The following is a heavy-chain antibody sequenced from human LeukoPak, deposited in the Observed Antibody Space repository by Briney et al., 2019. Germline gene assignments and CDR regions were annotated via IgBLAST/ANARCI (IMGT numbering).Heavy chain of an antibody. V-gene: IGHV3-53*04. CDR3: ARVLWFGEFPDYFDY. CDR2: IYSGGST. J-gene: IGHJ4*02. CDR1: GFTVSSNY. D-gene: IGHD3-10*01. Sequence: GGSLRLSCAASGFTVSSNYMSWVRRAPGKGLEWVSVIYSGGSTYYADSVKGRFTISRHNSKNTLYLQMNSLRAEDTAVYYCARVLWFGEFPDYFDYWGQGTLVTVSS.